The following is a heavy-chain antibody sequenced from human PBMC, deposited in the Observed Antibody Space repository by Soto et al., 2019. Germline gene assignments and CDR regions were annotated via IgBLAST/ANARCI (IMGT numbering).Heavy chain of an antibody. Sequence: YLRLSCAASGFTFSSYAMHWVRLAPFKVLEWVAVISYDGSNKYYADSVKGRFTISRDNSKNTLYLQMNSLRAEDTAVYYCARAEEPATTYYYYGMDVWGQGTTVTVSS. CDR1: GFTFSSYA. V-gene: IGHV3-30-3*01. J-gene: IGHJ6*02. CDR2: ISYDGSNK. CDR3: ARAEEPATTYYYYGMDV. D-gene: IGHD2-2*01.